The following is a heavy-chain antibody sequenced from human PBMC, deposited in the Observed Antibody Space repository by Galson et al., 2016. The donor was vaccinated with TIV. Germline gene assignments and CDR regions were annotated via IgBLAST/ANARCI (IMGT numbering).Heavy chain of an antibody. CDR1: GFVFRDWS. V-gene: IGHV3-23*01. Sequence: SLRLSCAASGFVFRDWSMNWVRQAPGKGLEWVSAISSGGDYTHYADSVKGRFTISRDNSKNILYLQMNSLRPDDTAIYFCGHNWNYVYWGQGSLVTVSS. J-gene: IGHJ4*02. CDR3: GHNWNYVY. CDR2: ISSGGDYT. D-gene: IGHD1-7*01.